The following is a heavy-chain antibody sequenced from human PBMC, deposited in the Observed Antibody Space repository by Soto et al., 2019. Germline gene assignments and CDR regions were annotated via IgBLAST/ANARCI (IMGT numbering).Heavy chain of an antibody. J-gene: IGHJ4*02. CDR2: ISYDGSNI. CDR1: GFTFSSYG. Sequence: QSGGSLRLSCAASGFTFSSYGMHWVRQAPGKGLEWVAVISYDGSNIYYADSVKGRFTISRDNYKNTLYLQMNSLRAEDTAVYYCAKGPGYSSSGSYFDYWGQGTLVTVSS. CDR3: AKGPGYSSSGSYFDY. V-gene: IGHV3-30*18. D-gene: IGHD6-13*01.